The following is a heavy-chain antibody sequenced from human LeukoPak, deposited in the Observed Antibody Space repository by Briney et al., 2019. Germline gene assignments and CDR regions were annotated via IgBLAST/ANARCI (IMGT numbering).Heavy chain of an antibody. J-gene: IGHJ4*02. CDR3: ARADFSDRTIPFGY. CDR1: GFTFSTYW. V-gene: IGHV3-74*01. CDR2: IHSDGSIT. D-gene: IGHD3-22*01. Sequence: GGSLRLSCAASGFTFSTYWMHLVRQAPGKGLVWVSSIHSDGSITTYADSVKGRFTISRDNAKNTLHLQMSSLRAEDTAVYYCARADFSDRTIPFGYWGQGTLVTVSS.